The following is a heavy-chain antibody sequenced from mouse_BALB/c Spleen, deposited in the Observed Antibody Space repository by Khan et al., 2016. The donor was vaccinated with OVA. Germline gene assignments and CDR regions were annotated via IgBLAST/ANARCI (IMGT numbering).Heavy chain of an antibody. Sequence: QVQLQQSGAELVRPGASVKISCKAFGYTFTNHHINWVKQRPGQGLDWIGYINPYNDYTNYNQKFKGKATLTVDKSSSTAYMELSSRTSEDSAVCFCARRRGFVNDGDAMDYWGQVTSDTVSS. V-gene: IGHV1S12*01. J-gene: IGHJ4*01. CDR2: INPYNDYT. CDR1: GYTFTNHH. CDR3: ARRRGFVNDGDAMDY. D-gene: IGHD1-2*01.